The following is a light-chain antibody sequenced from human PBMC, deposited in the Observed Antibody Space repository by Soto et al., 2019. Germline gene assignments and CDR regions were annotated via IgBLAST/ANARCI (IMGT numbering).Light chain of an antibody. Sequence: EIVMTQSPAALSVSPGERVTLSCRASQRVSRDLAWYQQKPGQAPGLLIYDTSTRATGVPARFSGSGSGTEFTLTISDLQSEDFAVYYCQQYNQWPPLTFGGGTKVEIK. J-gene: IGKJ4*01. CDR3: QQYNQWPPLT. CDR1: QRVSRD. V-gene: IGKV3D-15*01. CDR2: DTS.